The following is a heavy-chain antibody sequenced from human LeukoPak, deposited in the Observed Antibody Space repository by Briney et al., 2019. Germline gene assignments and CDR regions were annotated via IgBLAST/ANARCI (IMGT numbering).Heavy chain of an antibody. J-gene: IGHJ4*02. CDR3: ARSCSGGSCYEAFDY. V-gene: IGHV1-2*02. CDR1: GYTFTGYY. CDR2: INPNRGGT. D-gene: IGHD2-15*01. Sequence: ASVKVSCKASGYTFTGYYMHWVRQAPGQGLEWMGWINPNRGGTNYAQKFQGRVTMTRDTSISTAYMELSRLRSDDTAVYYCARSCSGGSCYEAFDYWGQGTLVTVSS.